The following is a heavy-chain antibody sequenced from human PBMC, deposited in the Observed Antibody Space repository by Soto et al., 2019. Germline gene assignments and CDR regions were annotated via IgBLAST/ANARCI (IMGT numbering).Heavy chain of an antibody. Sequence: PSETLSLTCTVSGGSISSYYWSWIRQPPGKGLEWIGYIYYSGSTNYNPSLKSRVTISVDTSKNQFSLKLSSVTAADTAVYYCARDGEVASNLHWVDLWGQGTLVTVSS. V-gene: IGHV4-59*01. CDR2: IYYSGST. J-gene: IGHJ5*02. CDR3: ARDGEVASNLHWVDL. D-gene: IGHD5-12*01. CDR1: GGSISSYY.